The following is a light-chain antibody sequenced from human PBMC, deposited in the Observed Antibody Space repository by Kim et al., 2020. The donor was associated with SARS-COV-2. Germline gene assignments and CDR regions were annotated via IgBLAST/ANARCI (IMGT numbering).Light chain of an antibody. Sequence: AAVRDRVTITCRASHGISSYLSWYQQKPGKVPKLLIYAASTLQSGVPSRFCGSGSGTDFTLTISGLQPEDVATYYCQKYNSAPLTFGGGTKVDIK. J-gene: IGKJ4*01. CDR2: AAS. CDR3: QKYNSAPLT. V-gene: IGKV1-27*01. CDR1: HGISSY.